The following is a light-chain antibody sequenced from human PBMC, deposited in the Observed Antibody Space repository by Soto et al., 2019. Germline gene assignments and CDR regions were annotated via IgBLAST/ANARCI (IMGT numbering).Light chain of an antibody. CDR1: SSDIGTYDY. CDR3: CSYGGGNNFYV. J-gene: IGLJ1*01. V-gene: IGLV2-8*01. CDR2: EVS. Sequence: QSVLTQPPSASGPPGQSVTISCTGTSSDIGTYDYVSWYQHLPDKAPKLIIYEVSKRPSGVPDRFSDSKSGNTASLTVSGLQAEDEGDYYCCSYGGGNNFYVFGTGTKVTVL.